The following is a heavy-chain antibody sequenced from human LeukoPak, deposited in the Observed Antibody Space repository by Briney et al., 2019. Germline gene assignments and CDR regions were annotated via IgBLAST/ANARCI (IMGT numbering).Heavy chain of an antibody. CDR2: ISTFKGDT. V-gene: IGHV1-18*01. CDR1: GYTFISYA. D-gene: IGHD3/OR15-3a*01. CDR3: VRDSGLGLFRV. J-gene: IGHJ3*01. Sequence: EASVKVSCKTSGYTFISYAISWVRQAPGQGLEWMGWISTFKGDTKYVQKFQDRVTMTTDTSTSTAHLDLRSLTSEDTGIYYCVRDSGLGLFRVWGQGTVVTVSS.